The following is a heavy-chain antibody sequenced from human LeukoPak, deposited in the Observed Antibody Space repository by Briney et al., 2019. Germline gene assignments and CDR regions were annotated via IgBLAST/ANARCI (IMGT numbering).Heavy chain of an antibody. CDR3: ARDKYSGSYS. Sequence: PGGSLRLSCAASGFTFTPYYLNWVRQAPGTGLQWVSSISSSSSYIYYADSVKGRFTISRDNAKNSLYLQMNSLRAEDTAVYYCARDKYSGSYSWGQGTLVTVSS. CDR1: GFTFTPYY. CDR2: ISSSSSYI. V-gene: IGHV3-21*01. J-gene: IGHJ4*02. D-gene: IGHD1-26*01.